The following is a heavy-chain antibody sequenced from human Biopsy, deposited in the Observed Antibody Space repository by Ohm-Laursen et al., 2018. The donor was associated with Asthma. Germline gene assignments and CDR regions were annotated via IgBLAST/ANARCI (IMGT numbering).Heavy chain of an antibody. CDR1: GFTFSKFW. Sequence: SLRLSCAASGFTFSKFWMNWVRQAPGKGLEWVANIKEDGSEKNYVDSVKGRFTISRDNGKNSLYLQMNSLRAEDTAVYYCARDVDLRSVHWGQGTLVTVSS. CDR2: IKEDGSEK. J-gene: IGHJ4*02. V-gene: IGHV3-7*05. CDR3: ARDVDLRSVH. D-gene: IGHD2-15*01.